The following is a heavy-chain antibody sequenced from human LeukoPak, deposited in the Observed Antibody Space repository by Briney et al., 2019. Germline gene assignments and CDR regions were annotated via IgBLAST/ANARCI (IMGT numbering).Heavy chain of an antibody. CDR3: ARDIHCSSTSCYGSWFDP. J-gene: IGHJ5*02. Sequence: PSQTLSLTCTASGGSIRSGGYYWSWIRQHPGKGLEWIGYIYYSGSTYYNPSLKSRVTISVDTSKNQFSLKLSSVTAADTAVYYCARDIHCSSTSCYGSWFDPWGQGTLVTVSS. CDR2: IYYSGST. D-gene: IGHD2-2*01. CDR1: GGSIRSGGYY. V-gene: IGHV4-31*03.